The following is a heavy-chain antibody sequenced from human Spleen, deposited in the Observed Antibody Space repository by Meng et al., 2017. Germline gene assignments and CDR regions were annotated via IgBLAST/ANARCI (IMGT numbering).Heavy chain of an antibody. CDR3: ARDGDFDGAGYYDN. CDR2: INHSGST. V-gene: IGHV4-34*01. Sequence: SETLSLTCAVYGGSFSGYYWSWIRQPPGKGLEWIGEINHSGSTNYNPSLKSRVTISVDTSKNQFSLKLSSVTAADAAVYYCARDGDFDGAGYYDNCGQGTLVTDSS. J-gene: IGHJ4*02. D-gene: IGHD7-27*01. CDR1: GGSFSGYY.